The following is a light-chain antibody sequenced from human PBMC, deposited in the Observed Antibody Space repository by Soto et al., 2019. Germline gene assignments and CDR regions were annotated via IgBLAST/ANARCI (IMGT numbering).Light chain of an antibody. CDR3: MQATKFPRT. CDR2: QIS. J-gene: IGKJ1*01. CDR1: QSLIPSDGNNY. Sequence: DIVMTQTPLSSPVTLGQPASISCRSSQSLIPSDGNNYLSWLQQRPGQPPRLLIYQISNRFCGVGDRFSGSGAGTDFTLKISMMEADDVGVYYCMQATKFPRTFGEGTKVEIK. V-gene: IGKV2-24*01.